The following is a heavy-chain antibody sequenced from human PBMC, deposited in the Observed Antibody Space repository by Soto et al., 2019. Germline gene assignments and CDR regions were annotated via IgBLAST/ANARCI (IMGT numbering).Heavy chain of an antibody. CDR2: IWSDGSYK. V-gene: IGHV3-33*01. J-gene: IGHJ4*02. CDR3: ARDPKLLLEYYFDL. D-gene: IGHD3-22*01. CDR1: GFNFSRYG. Sequence: VQLVESGGGVVQPGRSLRLSCAASGFNFSRYGMHWVRQAPGKGLEWVAVIWSDGSYKNYGDSVKGRFTISRDNSKNTLDLVMNSLRAEDPAMYYCARDPKLLLEYYFDLWGQGTLVTVSS.